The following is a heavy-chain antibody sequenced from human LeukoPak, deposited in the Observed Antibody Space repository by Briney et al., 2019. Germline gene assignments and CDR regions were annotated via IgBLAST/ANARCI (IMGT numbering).Heavy chain of an antibody. J-gene: IGHJ4*02. CDR3: ARDSFSGSSLDY. CDR1: GFTFDEYG. V-gene: IGHV3-20*04. Sequence: PGGSLRLSCAASGFTFDEYGMSWIRQAPGKGLEWVSSINWDGGSTAYADSVQGRFTISRDNAKNSLHLQVKSLRVEDTALYYCARDSFSGSSLDYWGQGTLVTVSS. CDR2: INWDGGST. D-gene: IGHD1-26*01.